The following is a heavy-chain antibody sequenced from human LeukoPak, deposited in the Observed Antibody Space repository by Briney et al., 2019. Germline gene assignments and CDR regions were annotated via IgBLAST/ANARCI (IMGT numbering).Heavy chain of an antibody. Sequence: ASVKVSCKASGYTFTSYGISWVRQAPGQGLEWMGWISAYEGNTNYAQKLQGRVTMTTDTSTSTAYMELRSLRSDDTAVYYCARVRGAIAVAGTGDYWGQGTLVTVSS. CDR2: ISAYEGNT. J-gene: IGHJ4*02. V-gene: IGHV1-18*01. CDR1: GYTFTSYG. CDR3: ARVRGAIAVAGTGDY. D-gene: IGHD6-19*01.